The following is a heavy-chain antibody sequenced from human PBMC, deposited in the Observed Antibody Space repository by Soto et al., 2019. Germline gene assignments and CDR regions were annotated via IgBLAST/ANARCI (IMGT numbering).Heavy chain of an antibody. CDR2: INWKSDI. CDR3: ATDVHGETDDFWRGSLGN. CDR1: GFTFDDNA. Sequence: PGGSLRLPCAVSGFTFDDNAMHWVRQAPEKGLEWVSGINWKSDIGYADSVKGRFTISRDNSKNMFFLQMNNLRVEDTAVYYCATDVHGETDDFWRGSLGNWGQGTLVTVSS. J-gene: IGHJ4*02. D-gene: IGHD3-3*01. V-gene: IGHV3-9*01.